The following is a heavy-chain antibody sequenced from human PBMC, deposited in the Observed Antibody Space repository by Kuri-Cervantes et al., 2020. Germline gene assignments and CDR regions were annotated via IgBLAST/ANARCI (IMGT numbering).Heavy chain of an antibody. D-gene: IGHD3-9*01. J-gene: IGHJ6*02. CDR2: INPSGGST. CDR3: ATGDDILTGYQPYYYYYGMDV. V-gene: IGHV1-46*01. Sequence: ASVKVSCKASGYTFTSYYMHWVRQAPGQGLEWMGIINPSGGSTSYAQKFQGRVTMTRDTSTSTVYMELSSLRSEDTAVYYCATGDDILTGYQPYYYYYGMDVWGQGTTVTVSS. CDR1: GYTFTSYY.